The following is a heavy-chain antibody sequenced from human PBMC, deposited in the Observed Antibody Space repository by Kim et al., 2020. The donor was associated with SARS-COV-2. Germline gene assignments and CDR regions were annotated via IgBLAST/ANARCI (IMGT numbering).Heavy chain of an antibody. CDR2: ISWNSGSI. J-gene: IGHJ4*02. Sequence: GGSLRLSCAASGFTFDDYAMHWVRQAPGKGLEWVSGISWNSGSIDYADSVKGRFTISRDNAKNSLYLQMNSLRAEDTALYYCAKGFYGDSFDYWGQGTLVKLSS. D-gene: IGHD4-17*01. V-gene: IGHV3-9*01. CDR1: GFTFDDYA. CDR3: AKGFYGDSFDY.